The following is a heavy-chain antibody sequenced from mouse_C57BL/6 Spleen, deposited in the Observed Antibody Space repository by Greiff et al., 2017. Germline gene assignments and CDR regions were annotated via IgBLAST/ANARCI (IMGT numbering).Heavy chain of an antibody. V-gene: IGHV1-82*01. CDR3: ASPYYYGSSPSLAY. D-gene: IGHD1-1*01. CDR2: IYPGDGDT. Sequence: QVQLQQPGAELVKPGASVKISCKASGYAFSSSWMNWVKQRPGKGLEWIGRIYPGDGDTNYNGKFKGKATLTADKSSSTAYMQLSSLTSEDSAVYFCASPYYYGSSPSLAYWGQGTLVTVSA. CDR1: GYAFSSSW. J-gene: IGHJ3*01.